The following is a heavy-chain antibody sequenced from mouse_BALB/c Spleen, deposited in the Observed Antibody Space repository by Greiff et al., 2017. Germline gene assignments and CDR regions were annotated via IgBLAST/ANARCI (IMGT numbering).Heavy chain of an antibody. CDR1: GYAFTSYN. CDR3: AGMITTRGYYAMDY. D-gene: IGHD2-4*01. J-gene: IGHJ4*01. Sequence: EVQLQQSGPELVKPGASVKVSCKASGYAFTSYNMYWVTQSHGKSLQWIGYIDPYNGGTSYNQKFKGKATLTVDKSSSTAYMHLNSLTSEDSAVYYCAGMITTRGYYAMDYWGQGASVTVSA. CDR2: IDPYNGGT. V-gene: IGHV1S135*01.